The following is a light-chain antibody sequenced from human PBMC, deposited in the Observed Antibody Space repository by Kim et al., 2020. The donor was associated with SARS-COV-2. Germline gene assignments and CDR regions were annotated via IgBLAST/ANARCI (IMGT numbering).Light chain of an antibody. V-gene: IGLV2-11*01. CDR3: CSYAGSYTLVV. J-gene: IGLJ2*01. Sequence: QSVTLSCTGTSSDVGGYNYVSWYQQHPGKAPKLMIYDVSKRPSGVPDRFSGSKSGNTASLTISGLQAEDEADYYCCSYAGSYTLVVFGGGTQLTVL. CDR2: DVS. CDR1: SSDVGGYNY.